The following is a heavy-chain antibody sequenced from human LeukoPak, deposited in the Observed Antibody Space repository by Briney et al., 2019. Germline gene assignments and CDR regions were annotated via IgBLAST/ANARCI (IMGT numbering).Heavy chain of an antibody. J-gene: IGHJ6*02. Sequence: GGSLRLSCAASGFTFSSYSMNWVRQAPGKGLEWVSYISSSGSTIYYADSVKGRFTISRDNAKNSLYLQMNSLRAEDTAVYYCARRCSSTSCLYYYYGMDVWGQGTTVTVSS. V-gene: IGHV3-48*04. CDR2: ISSSGSTI. CDR3: ARRCSSTSCLYYYYGMDV. D-gene: IGHD2-2*01. CDR1: GFTFSSYS.